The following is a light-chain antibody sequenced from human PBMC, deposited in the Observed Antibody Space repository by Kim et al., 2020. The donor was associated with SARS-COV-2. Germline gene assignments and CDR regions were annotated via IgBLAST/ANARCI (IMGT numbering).Light chain of an antibody. V-gene: IGLV3-21*04. CDR1: NIGRKS. CDR2: YDT. CDR3: QVWDDGSVI. J-gene: IGLJ2*01. Sequence: SYELTQPPSVSVAPGETATITCGGKNIGRKSVHWYQQKPGQAPVLVISYDTDRPTGLPERFSGSNSGNTATLTISRVEAGDEADYYGQVWDDGSVIFGGGAQLTV.